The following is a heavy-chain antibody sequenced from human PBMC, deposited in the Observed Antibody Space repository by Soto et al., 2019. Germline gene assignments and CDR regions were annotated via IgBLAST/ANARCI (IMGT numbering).Heavy chain of an antibody. CDR3: ARFDFGYYKMDV. V-gene: IGHV4-59*01. Sequence: SETLSLTCTLSGGSFTTFPWSWIRKPPGKGLEWIGYDYYRGTTIYNPSLRSRVTISLDPSKNQVSLKLRSVTAADTAVYYCARFDFGYYKMDVWGQGTTVT. D-gene: IGHD4-17*01. J-gene: IGHJ6*03. CDR2: DYYRGTT. CDR1: GGSFTTFP.